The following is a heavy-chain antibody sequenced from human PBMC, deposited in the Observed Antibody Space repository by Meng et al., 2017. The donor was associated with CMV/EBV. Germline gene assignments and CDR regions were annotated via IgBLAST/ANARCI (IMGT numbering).Heavy chain of an antibody. Sequence: ASVKVSCKASGYTFTGYYMHWVRQAPGQGLEWMGWINPNSGGTNYAQKCQGRVTMTRDTSISTAYMELSRLRSDDTAVYYCARDRLGYCSSTSCYYGADWGQGTLVTVSS. CDR1: GYTFTGYY. CDR2: INPNSGGT. V-gene: IGHV1-2*02. D-gene: IGHD2-2*01. J-gene: IGHJ4*02. CDR3: ARDRLGYCSSTSCYYGAD.